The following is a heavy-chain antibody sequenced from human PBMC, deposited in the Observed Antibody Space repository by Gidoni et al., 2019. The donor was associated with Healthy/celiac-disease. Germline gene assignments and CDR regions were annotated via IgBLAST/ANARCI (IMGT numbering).Heavy chain of an antibody. J-gene: IGHJ4*02. V-gene: IGHV1-2*02. Sequence: QVQLVQSGAEVKKPGASVKVSCPASGYTFTGYYMHWVRQAPGQGLEWMGWINPNSGGTNYAQKLQGRVTMTRDTSISTAYMELSRLRSDDTAVYYCARRSPFGGSYSYWGQGTLVTVSS. CDR2: INPNSGGT. D-gene: IGHD1-26*01. CDR1: GYTFTGYY. CDR3: ARRSPFGGSYSY.